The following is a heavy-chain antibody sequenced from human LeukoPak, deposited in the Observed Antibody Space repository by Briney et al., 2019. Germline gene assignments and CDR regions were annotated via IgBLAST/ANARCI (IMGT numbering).Heavy chain of an antibody. CDR1: GGSFSGYY. Sequence: SETLSLTCAVYGGSFSGYYWSWIRQPPGKGLEWIGEINHSGSTNYNPSLKSRVTISVDTSKNQFSLKLSSVTAADTAVYYCGRHSDYDSSGYTLDAFDIWGQGTMVTVSS. CDR3: GRHSDYDSSGYTLDAFDI. J-gene: IGHJ3*02. D-gene: IGHD3-22*01. CDR2: INHSGST. V-gene: IGHV4-34*01.